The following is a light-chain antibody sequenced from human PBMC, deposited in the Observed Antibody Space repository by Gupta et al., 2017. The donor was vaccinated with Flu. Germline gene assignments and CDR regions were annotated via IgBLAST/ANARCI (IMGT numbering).Light chain of an antibody. J-gene: IGKJ5*01. CDR1: QSLLHSNGYNY. CDR3: MQALQTPRD. V-gene: IGKV2-28*01. Sequence: DIVMTQSPLSLPVTPGEPASISRRSSQSLLHSNGYNYLDWYLQKPGQSPQLLIYLGSNRASGVPDRFSGSGSGTDFTLKISRVEAEDVGVYYCMQALQTPRDFGQGTRLEIK. CDR2: LGS.